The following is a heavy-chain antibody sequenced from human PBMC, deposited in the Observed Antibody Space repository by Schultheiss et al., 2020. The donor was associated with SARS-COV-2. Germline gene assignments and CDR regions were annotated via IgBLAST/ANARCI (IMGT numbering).Heavy chain of an antibody. J-gene: IGHJ3*01. CDR1: GGIFSNYI. CDR3: ASGVGQQLALFSR. D-gene: IGHD6-13*01. V-gene: IGHV1-69*13. Sequence: SVKVSCKASGGIFSNYIINWVRQAPGQGLEWMGGSIPSFNTRNYAQNFQGRVTLSADESTSTAYMELTSLKSQDTAVYYCASGVGQQLALFSRWGQGTMVTVSS. CDR2: SIPSFNTR.